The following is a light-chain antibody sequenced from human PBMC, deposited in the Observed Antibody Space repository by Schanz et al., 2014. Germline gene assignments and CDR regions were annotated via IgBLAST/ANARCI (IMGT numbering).Light chain of an antibody. CDR2: DVT. J-gene: IGLJ3*02. CDR1: SSDIGGYNY. V-gene: IGLV2-14*03. Sequence: QSALTQPASVSGSPGQSITISCTGTSSDIGGYNYVSWYQQHPGKAPKLMIYDVTNRPSGVSSRFSGSKSGNTASLTISGLQAEDEADYYCISYTTSSTRVFGGGTKLTVL. CDR3: ISYTTSSTRV.